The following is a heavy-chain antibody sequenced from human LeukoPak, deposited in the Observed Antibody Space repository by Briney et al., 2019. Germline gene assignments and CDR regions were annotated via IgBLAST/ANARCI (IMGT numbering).Heavy chain of an antibody. CDR3: ARGGLWFGELLSKLYWFDP. V-gene: IGHV4-31*03. D-gene: IGHD3-10*01. CDR1: GGSISSGGYY. J-gene: IGHJ5*02. Sequence: PSETLSLTCTVSGGSISSGGYYWSWIRQPPGKGLEWIGDIYYSGSTYYNPSLKSRVTISVDTSKNQFSLKLSSVTAAYTAVYYCARGGLWFGELLSKLYWFDPWGQGTLVTVSS. CDR2: IYYSGST.